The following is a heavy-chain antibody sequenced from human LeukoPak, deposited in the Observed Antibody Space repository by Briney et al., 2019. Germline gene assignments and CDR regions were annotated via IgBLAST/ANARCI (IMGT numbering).Heavy chain of an antibody. J-gene: IGHJ6*04. V-gene: IGHV3-23*01. CDR2: FSGSGGSI. CDR1: GFTFSSYA. D-gene: IGHD3-10*02. CDR3: AELGITMIGGV. Sequence: GGSLRLSCVASGFTFSSYAMSWVRQAPGKGLEWVSSFSGSGGSIYYADSVKGRFTISRDNAKNSLYLQMNSLRAEDTAGYYCAELGITMIGGVWGKGTTVTISS.